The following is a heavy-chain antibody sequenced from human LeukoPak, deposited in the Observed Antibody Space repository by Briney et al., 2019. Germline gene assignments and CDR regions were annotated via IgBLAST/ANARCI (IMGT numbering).Heavy chain of an antibody. CDR3: AISRDGYNLFYFDY. CDR2: IRYDGSNK. CDR1: GFTFSSYG. V-gene: IGHV3-30*02. Sequence: GGSLRLSCAASGFTFSSYGMHWVRQAPGRGLEWVAFIRYDGSNKYYADSVKGRFTISRDNSKNTLYLQMNSLRAEDTAVYYCAISRDGYNLFYFDYWGQGTLVTVSS. D-gene: IGHD5-24*01. J-gene: IGHJ4*02.